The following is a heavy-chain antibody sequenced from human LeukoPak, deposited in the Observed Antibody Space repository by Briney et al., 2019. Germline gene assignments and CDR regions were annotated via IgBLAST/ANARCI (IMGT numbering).Heavy chain of an antibody. CDR3: ARGRGADLCAFDI. J-gene: IGHJ3*02. Sequence: GGSLRLSCAASGFTFSSYAMAWVRQAPGKGLEWVSAILNSGGSTYYADSVKGRFTVSRDNSKNTLYLQMDSLRAEDTAVYYCARGRGADLCAFDIWGQGTMVTVSS. D-gene: IGHD1-26*01. CDR1: GFTFSSYA. CDR2: ILNSGGST. V-gene: IGHV3-23*01.